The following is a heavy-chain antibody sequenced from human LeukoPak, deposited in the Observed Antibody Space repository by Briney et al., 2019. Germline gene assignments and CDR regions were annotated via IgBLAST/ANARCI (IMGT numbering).Heavy chain of an antibody. J-gene: IGHJ4*02. V-gene: IGHV3-30*18. D-gene: IGHD1-26*01. CDR1: GFTFSSYG. Sequence: GGSLRLSCAASGFTFSSYGIHWVRQAPGKGLEWVAVISYDGSNKYYADSVKGRFTISRDNSKNTLYLQMNSLRAEDTAVYYCAKGIVGATWHDFTDYWGQGTLVTVSS. CDR3: AKGIVGATWHDFTDY. CDR2: ISYDGSNK.